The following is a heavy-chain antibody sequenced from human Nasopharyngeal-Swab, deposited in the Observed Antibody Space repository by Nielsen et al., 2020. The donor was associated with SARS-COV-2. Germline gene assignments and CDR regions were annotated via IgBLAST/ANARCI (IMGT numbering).Heavy chain of an antibody. D-gene: IGHD2-21*01. J-gene: IGHJ6*02. V-gene: IGHV3-23*01. CDR2: ISGDSDST. CDR3: TTDRRLHGDRGRYYYYYGMDV. CDR1: GFTFSNFA. Sequence: GESLKISCAASGFTFSNFAMSWVRQAPGKGLEWVSVISGDSDSTYYTDSVRGRFTISRDNSKNTLNLQMNNLRAEDTAVYYCTTDRRLHGDRGRYYYYYGMDVWGQGTTVTVSS.